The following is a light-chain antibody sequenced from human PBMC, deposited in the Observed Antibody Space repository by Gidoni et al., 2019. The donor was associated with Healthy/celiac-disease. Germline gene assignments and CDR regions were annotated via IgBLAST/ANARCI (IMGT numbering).Light chain of an antibody. V-gene: IGLV2-14*01. CDR3: SSYTSSSTLV. J-gene: IGLJ3*02. Sequence: QSALTQPASVSGSPGQSITISCTGTNSDVGGYNSVSWYQQHPGKAPKLIIYDVSNRPSGVSNRFSGSKSGNTASLTISGLQAEDEADYYCSSYTSSSTLVFGGGTNLTVL. CDR2: DVS. CDR1: NSDVGGYNS.